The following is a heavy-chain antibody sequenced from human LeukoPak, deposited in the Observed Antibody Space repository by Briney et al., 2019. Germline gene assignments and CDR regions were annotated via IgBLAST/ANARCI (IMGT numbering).Heavy chain of an antibody. CDR2: ITPMIGDT. CDR3: ARVRLADERAWAY. J-gene: IGHJ4*02. D-gene: IGHD3-3*02. V-gene: IGHV1-2*02. Sequence: ASVNVACKAYGYNFSDFYIHWVGHAPGQGLEYGGWITPMIGDTYSPQRFQGRVTMTRDASISTAYMELSSLRSDDTAVYFCARVRLADERAWAYWGQGTLVTVSS. CDR1: GYNFSDFY.